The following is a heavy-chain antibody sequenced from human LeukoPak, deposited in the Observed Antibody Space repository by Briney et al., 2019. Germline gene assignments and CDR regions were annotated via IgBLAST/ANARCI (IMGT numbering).Heavy chain of an antibody. J-gene: IGHJ6*03. D-gene: IGHD5/OR15-5a*01. CDR3: ATLYYYYYYYMDV. Sequence: SVKVSCKASGGTFSSYAISWVRQAPGQGLEWMGGIIPIFGTANYAQKFQGRVTITADESTSTAYMELSSLRSEDTAVYYCATLYYYYYYYMDVWGKGTTVTVSS. CDR1: GGTFSSYA. V-gene: IGHV1-69*01. CDR2: IIPIFGTA.